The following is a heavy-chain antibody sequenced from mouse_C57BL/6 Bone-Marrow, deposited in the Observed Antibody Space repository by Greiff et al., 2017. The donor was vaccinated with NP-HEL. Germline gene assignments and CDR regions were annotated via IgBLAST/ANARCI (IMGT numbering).Heavy chain of an antibody. CDR1: GYTFTSYG. CDR3: ARDGGNPAWFAY. CDR2: IYPRSGNT. Sequence: LVESGAELARPGASVKLSCKASGYTFTSYGISWVKQRTGQGLEWIGEIYPRSGNTYYNEKFKGKATLTADKSSSTAYMELRSLTSEDSAVYFCARDGGNPAWFAYWGQGTLVTVSA. D-gene: IGHD1-1*02. V-gene: IGHV1-81*01. J-gene: IGHJ3*01.